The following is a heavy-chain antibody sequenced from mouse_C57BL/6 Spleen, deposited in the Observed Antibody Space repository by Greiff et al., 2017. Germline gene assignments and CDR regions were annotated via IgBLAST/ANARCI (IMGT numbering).Heavy chain of an antibody. CDR1: GYTFTDYE. CDR3: TRGDYPWFAY. CDR2: IDPETGGT. J-gene: IGHJ3*01. D-gene: IGHD2-4*01. V-gene: IGHV1-15*01. Sequence: VQLQESGAELVRPGASVTLSCKASGYTFTDYEMHWVKQTSVHGLEWIGAIDPETGGTASNQKFKGKAILTADKSSSTAYMELRSLTSEDSAVYYCTRGDYPWFAYWGQGTLVTVSA.